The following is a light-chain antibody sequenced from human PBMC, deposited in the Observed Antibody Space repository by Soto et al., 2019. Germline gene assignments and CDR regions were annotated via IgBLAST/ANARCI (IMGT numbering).Light chain of an antibody. CDR2: EVS. V-gene: IGLV2-14*01. J-gene: IGLJ3*02. CDR3: SSYTSSSTWV. Sequence: QSALTQPASVSGSPGQSITISCTGASSDVGDYNYVSWYQHHPGKAPKLMIYEVSNRPSGVSNRFSGSKSGNTAPLTISGLQAEDEADYYCSSYTSSSTWVFGGGTKLTVL. CDR1: SSDVGDYNY.